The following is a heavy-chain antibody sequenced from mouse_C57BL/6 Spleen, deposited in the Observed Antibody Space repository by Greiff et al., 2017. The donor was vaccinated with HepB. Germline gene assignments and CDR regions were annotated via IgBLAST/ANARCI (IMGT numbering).Heavy chain of an antibody. J-gene: IGHJ3*01. CDR3: ASGYDAFAY. V-gene: IGHV1-7*01. D-gene: IGHD2-2*01. Sequence: VQLQQSGAELAKPGASVKLSCKASGYTFTSYWMHWVKQRPGQGLEWIGYINPSSDDTKYNQKFKDKATLTADKSSSTAYMQLSSLTYEDSAVYYCASGYDAFAYWGQGTLVTVSA. CDR1: GYTFTSYW. CDR2: INPSSDDT.